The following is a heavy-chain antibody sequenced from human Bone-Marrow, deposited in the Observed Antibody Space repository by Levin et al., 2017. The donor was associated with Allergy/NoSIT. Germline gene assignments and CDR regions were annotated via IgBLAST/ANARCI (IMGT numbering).Heavy chain of an antibody. V-gene: IGHV4-39*01. CDR3: ARHPKRQWLTEYFQH. CDR1: GGSISSSSYY. D-gene: IGHD6-19*01. Sequence: SQTLSLTCTVSGGSISSSSYYWGWIRQPPGKGLEWIGSIYYSGSTYYNPSLKSRVTISVDTSKNQFSLKLSSVTAADTAVYYCARHPKRQWLTEYFQHWGQGTLVTVSS. CDR2: IYYSGST. J-gene: IGHJ1*01.